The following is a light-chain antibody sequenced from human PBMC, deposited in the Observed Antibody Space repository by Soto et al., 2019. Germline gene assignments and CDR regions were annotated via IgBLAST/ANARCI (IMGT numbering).Light chain of an antibody. Sequence: QSVLTQPASVSGSPGQSITISCTGTSSDVGSYNLVSWYQQHPGKAPKLMIYEGSKRPSGVSNRFSGSKSGNTASLTISGLQAEDEADYYCCSYAGSSTHAVFGGGNQLTVL. CDR3: CSYAGSSTHAV. V-gene: IGLV2-23*01. CDR2: EGS. CDR1: SSDVGSYNL. J-gene: IGLJ7*01.